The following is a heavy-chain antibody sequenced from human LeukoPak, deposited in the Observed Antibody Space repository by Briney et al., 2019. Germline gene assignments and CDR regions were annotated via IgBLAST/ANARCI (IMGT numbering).Heavy chain of an antibody. V-gene: IGHV1-2*02. Sequence: ASVKVSCKASGYTFTGYYMHWVRQAPGQGLEWMGWLNPNSGGTNYAQKFQGRVTMTRNTSISTAYMELSSLRSEDTAVYYCARLGARQLEPRDYWGQGTLVTVSS. CDR3: ARLGARQLEPRDY. J-gene: IGHJ4*02. CDR1: GYTFTGYY. D-gene: IGHD1-1*01. CDR2: LNPNSGGT.